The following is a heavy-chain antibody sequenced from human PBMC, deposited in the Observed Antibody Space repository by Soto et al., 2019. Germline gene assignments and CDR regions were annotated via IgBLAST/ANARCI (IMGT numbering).Heavy chain of an antibody. Sequence: EVQLLESGGGLVQPGGSLRLSCAASGFTFSSYAMSWVRQAPGKGLEWVSAISGSGGSTYYADSVKGRFTISRDNSQNPRYLQMNSLRADDTAVYYCAKDQPESSSWYGDFDYWGQGTLVTVSS. D-gene: IGHD6-13*01. CDR3: AKDQPESSSWYGDFDY. CDR1: GFTFSSYA. J-gene: IGHJ4*02. V-gene: IGHV3-23*01. CDR2: ISGSGGST.